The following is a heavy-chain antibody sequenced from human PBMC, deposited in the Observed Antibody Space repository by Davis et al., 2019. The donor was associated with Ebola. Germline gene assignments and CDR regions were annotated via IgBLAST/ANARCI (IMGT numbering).Heavy chain of an antibody. CDR1: GGSFRVYY. J-gene: IGHJ5*02. V-gene: IGHV4-34*01. CDR2: IHHSGST. CDR3: ARGTRRGRYFDWHMYNWFDP. Sequence: MPSETLSLTCAVYGGSFRVYYWRWLRQPPGKGLAWIGEIHHSGSTYYNPSLKSRVTITVDTSKNQFSLKLSSVTAADTAVYYCARGTRRGRYFDWHMYNWFDPWGQGTLVTVSS. D-gene: IGHD3-9*01.